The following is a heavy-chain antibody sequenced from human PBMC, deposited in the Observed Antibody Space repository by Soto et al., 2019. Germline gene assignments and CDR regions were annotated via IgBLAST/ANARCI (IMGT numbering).Heavy chain of an antibody. CDR2: INPGDSDI. D-gene: IGHD4-4*01. CDR1: GYSFTTDW. V-gene: IGHV5-51*01. Sequence: GESLKISCNASGYSFTTDWIAWVRQMPGKGLEWMGIINPGDSDIRYSPSFQGQVTISADNSISTAYLQWSSLKASDTAMYYCARHEQFYYYYYGMDVWGQGTAVTVSS. CDR3: ARHEQFYYYYYGMDV. J-gene: IGHJ6*02.